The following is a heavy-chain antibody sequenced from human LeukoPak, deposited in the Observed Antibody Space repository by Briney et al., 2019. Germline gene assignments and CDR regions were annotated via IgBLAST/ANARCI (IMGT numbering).Heavy chain of an antibody. CDR3: ARAPVYSAYDY. CDR2: IYYSGST. J-gene: IGHJ4*02. CDR1: GGSINSGGYY. V-gene: IGHV4-31*03. D-gene: IGHD5-12*01. Sequence: PSQTLSLTCTVSGGSINSGGYYWIWIRQHPGKGLEWIGYIYYSGSTYYNPSLKSRVTISVDTSKNQFSLKLSSVTAADTAVYYCARAPVYSAYDYWGQEILVTVSS.